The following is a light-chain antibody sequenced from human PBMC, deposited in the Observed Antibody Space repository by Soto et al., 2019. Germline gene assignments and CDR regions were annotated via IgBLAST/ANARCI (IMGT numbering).Light chain of an antibody. J-gene: IGLJ2*01. V-gene: IGLV2-14*01. CDR1: SSDVGAYNY. CDR2: EVT. CDR3: SSYTRSNTLV. Sequence: QLVLTQPASVSGSPGQSITLSCTGTSSDVGAYNYVSWYQHHPGKAPKLMIYEVTNRPSGVSNRFSGSKSGNTASLTISGLQAEDEGDYYCSSYTRSNTLVFGGGTKVTVL.